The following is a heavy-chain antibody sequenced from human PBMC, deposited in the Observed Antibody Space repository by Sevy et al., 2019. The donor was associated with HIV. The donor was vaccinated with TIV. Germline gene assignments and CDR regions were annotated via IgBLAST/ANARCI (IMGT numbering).Heavy chain of an antibody. V-gene: IGHV1-18*01. J-gene: IGHJ6*02. Sequence: ASVKVSCKASGYTFTSYGISWVRQAPGQGLEWMGWISAYNGNTNYAQMLQGRVTMTTDTSTSTAYMELRSLRSDDTAVYYCARSYYDILTGYYPWYYYGMDVWGQGTTVTVSS. CDR3: ARSYYDILTGYYPWYYYGMDV. CDR1: GYTFTSYG. D-gene: IGHD3-9*01. CDR2: ISAYNGNT.